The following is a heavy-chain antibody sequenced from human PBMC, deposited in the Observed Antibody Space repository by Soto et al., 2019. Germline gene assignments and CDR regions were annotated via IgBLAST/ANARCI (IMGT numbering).Heavy chain of an antibody. CDR1: GYTFTSYY. CDR2: INPSGGST. CDR3: ARDHGSWYIDY. J-gene: IGHJ4*02. V-gene: IGHV1-46*01. D-gene: IGHD6-13*01. Sequence: ASVKVSCKASGYTFTSYYMHCVRQAPGQGLEWMGIINPSGGSTSYAQKFQGRVTMTRDTSTSTVYMELSSLRSEDTAVDYCARDHGSWYIDYWGQGTLVTVSS.